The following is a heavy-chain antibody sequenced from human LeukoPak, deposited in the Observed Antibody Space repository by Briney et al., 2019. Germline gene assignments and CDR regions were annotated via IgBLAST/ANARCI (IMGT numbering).Heavy chain of an antibody. CDR3: AKLMFELDSSGYSIDH. CDR1: GFTFSSYA. V-gene: IGHV3-64D*06. CDR2: ISSNGGST. J-gene: IGHJ4*02. Sequence: GGSLRLSCSASGFTFSSYAMHWVRQAPGKGLEYVSAISSNGGSTYYADSVKGRFTISRDNSKNTLYLQMSSLRAEDTAVYYCAKLMFELDSSGYSIDHWGQGTLVTVSS. D-gene: IGHD3-22*01.